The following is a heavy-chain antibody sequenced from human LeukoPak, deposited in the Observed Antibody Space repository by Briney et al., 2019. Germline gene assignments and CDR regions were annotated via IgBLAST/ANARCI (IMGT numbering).Heavy chain of an antibody. CDR1: GFTFSSYA. CDR3: ARGYCTSSSCYNDY. D-gene: IGHD2-2*02. J-gene: IGHJ4*02. CDR2: MSFDVNNK. Sequence: GGSLRLSCVTSGFTFSSYAFHWVRQAPGKGLEWVATMSFDVNNKYYADSVGGRFTISRDNSKNTLYLQMNSLGAEDTAVYSCARGYCTSSSCYNDYWGQGTLVTVSS. V-gene: IGHV3-30*04.